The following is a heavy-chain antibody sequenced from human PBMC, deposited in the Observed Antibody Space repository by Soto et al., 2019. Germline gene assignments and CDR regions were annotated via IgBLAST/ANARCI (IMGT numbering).Heavy chain of an antibody. V-gene: IGHV1-3*01. J-gene: IGHJ5*02. D-gene: IGHD2-2*01. CDR2: INAGNGNT. Sequence: ASVKVSCKASGYTFTSYAMHWVRQAPGQRLEWMGWINAGNGNTKYSQKFQGRGTITRDTSASTAYMELSSLRSEDTAVYYCARDTVVVPAALTEVDFWFDPWGQGTLVTVSS. CDR1: GYTFTSYA. CDR3: ARDTVVVPAALTEVDFWFDP.